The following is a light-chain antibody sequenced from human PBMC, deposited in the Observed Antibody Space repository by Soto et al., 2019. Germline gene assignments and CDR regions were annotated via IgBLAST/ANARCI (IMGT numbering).Light chain of an antibody. Sequence: DIQMTQSPSSLSTSVGDRVTITCRAGQSISNYLNWYQQKPGKAPKLLIYAASNLQSGVPSRFSGSGSGTEFTLTISSLQPEDFAAYYCQQSYSLPRTFGQGTKVDIK. CDR1: QSISNY. CDR3: QQSYSLPRT. V-gene: IGKV1-39*01. CDR2: AAS. J-gene: IGKJ1*01.